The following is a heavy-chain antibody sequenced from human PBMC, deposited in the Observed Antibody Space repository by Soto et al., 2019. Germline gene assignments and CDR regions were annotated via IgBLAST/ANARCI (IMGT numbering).Heavy chain of an antibody. CDR2: ISSLSDTI. D-gene: IGHD6-6*01. CDR1: EFSFSGYF. J-gene: IGHJ6*02. CDR3: AGSLSSCYFSYIIDV. Sequence: HLVESGGGLVKPGGSLRLSCAASEFSFSGYFMSWIRQAPGKGLEWVAYISSLSDTIYYADSVKGRFTISRDNAKNSLFLHMNSLRVEDTAVYYCAGSLSSCYFSYIIDVWGQGTTVSVSS. V-gene: IGHV3-11*01.